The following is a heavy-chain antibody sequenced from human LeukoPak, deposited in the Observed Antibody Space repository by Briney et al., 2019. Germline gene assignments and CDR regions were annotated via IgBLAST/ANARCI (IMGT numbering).Heavy chain of an antibody. D-gene: IGHD2-15*01. CDR1: GFTFSSYA. J-gene: IGHJ4*02. CDR2: ISGSGGST. CDR3: AKGRRVAAHLFDY. V-gene: IGHV3-23*01. Sequence: GGALRLSCAASGFTFSSYAMSWVRQALGKGLAWVSAISGSGGSTYYAASVKGRLTISRDNSKNTLYLQMNSLRAEDTAVYYCAKGRRVAAHLFDYWGQGTLVTVSS.